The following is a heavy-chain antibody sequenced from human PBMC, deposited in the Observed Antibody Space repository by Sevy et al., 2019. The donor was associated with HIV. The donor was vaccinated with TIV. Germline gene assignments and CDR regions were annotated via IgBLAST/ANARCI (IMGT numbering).Heavy chain of an antibody. V-gene: IGHV3-15*01. Sequence: GGSLRLSCAASESIVTNAWMSWVRQAPGKGLEWVGRIKSDGGTADYASHLIGRFTISRDASENMLYLQMHSLKSVDKAVYYCTTYYDSTGYYLYLDFDYWGQGTQVTVSS. D-gene: IGHD3-22*01. CDR3: TTYYDSTGYYLYLDFDY. J-gene: IGHJ4*02. CDR1: ESIVTNAW. CDR2: IKSDGGTA.